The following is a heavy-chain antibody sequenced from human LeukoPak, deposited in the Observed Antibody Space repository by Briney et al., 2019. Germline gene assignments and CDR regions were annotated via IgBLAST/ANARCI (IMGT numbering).Heavy chain of an antibody. J-gene: IGHJ4*02. D-gene: IGHD2-21*02. CDR2: ISYDGNNE. Sequence: PGGSLRLSCAASGFNFNNYPLHWVRQTPGKGLDWVAAISYDGNNEDYAESVKGRFTISRDNSKSTLYLQMTSLRPDDTAVYYCARTYCAEDCSIRYFDYWGQGTLVTVSS. V-gene: IGHV3-30*04. CDR1: GFNFNNYP. CDR3: ARTYCAEDCSIRYFDY.